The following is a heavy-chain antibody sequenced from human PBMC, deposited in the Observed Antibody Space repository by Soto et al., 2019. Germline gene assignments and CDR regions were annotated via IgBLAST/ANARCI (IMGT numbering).Heavy chain of an antibody. CDR1: GDSVSSNSAA. V-gene: IGHV6-1*01. D-gene: IGHD6-19*01. CDR3: ARGEGYSSGWYDYYYGMDV. CDR2: TYYRSKWYN. Sequence: PSQTLSLTCAISGDSVSSNSAALNWIRQSPSRGLEWLGRTYYRSKWYNDYAVSVKSRITINPDTSKNQFSLQLNSVTPEDTAVYYCARGEGYSSGWYDYYYGMDVWGQGTTVTVSS. J-gene: IGHJ6*02.